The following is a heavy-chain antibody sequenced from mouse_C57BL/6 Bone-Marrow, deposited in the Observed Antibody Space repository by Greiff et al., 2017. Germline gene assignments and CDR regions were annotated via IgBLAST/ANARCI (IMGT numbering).Heavy chain of an antibody. CDR1: GYAFTNYL. V-gene: IGHV1-54*01. CDR3: ALSFAY. Sequence: VQLQQSGAELVRPGTSVTVSCKASGYAFTNYLIEWVKQRPGQGLEWIGVINPGSGGTNYNEKFKGKATLTADKSSSTAYMQLSSLTSEDSAVYFCALSFAYWGQGTLVTVSA. CDR2: INPGSGGT. J-gene: IGHJ3*01.